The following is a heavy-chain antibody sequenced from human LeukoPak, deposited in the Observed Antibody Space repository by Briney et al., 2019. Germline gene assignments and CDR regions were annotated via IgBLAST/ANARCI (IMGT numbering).Heavy chain of an antibody. CDR1: GYTFTRYY. CDR3: ARRGSGSYVLDY. D-gene: IGHD3-10*01. Sequence: ASVKLSCKASGYTFTRYYMHWVRQSPGQGLEWMGIINPSDGVIDYAQKFQDRVTMTRDTSTSTVYMELSSLRSEDTAVYYCARRGSGSYVLDYWGQGNLVTVSS. CDR2: INPSDGVI. J-gene: IGHJ4*02. V-gene: IGHV1-46*01.